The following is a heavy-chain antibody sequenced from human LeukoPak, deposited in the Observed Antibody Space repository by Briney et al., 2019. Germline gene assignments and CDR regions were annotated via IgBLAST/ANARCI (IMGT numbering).Heavy chain of an antibody. Sequence: SETLSLTCTVSGGSIRSGSHYWAWLRQPPGKGLEWIGSIYYSGSTYYNPSLENRVTISIDTSKNHFSLKLRSLSAADTSVYYCAKRDDSGGNLVDLWGQGTLVTVS. CDR3: AKRDDSGGNLVDL. CDR1: GGSIRSGSHY. V-gene: IGHV4-39*02. J-gene: IGHJ4*02. CDR2: IYYSGST. D-gene: IGHD3-22*01.